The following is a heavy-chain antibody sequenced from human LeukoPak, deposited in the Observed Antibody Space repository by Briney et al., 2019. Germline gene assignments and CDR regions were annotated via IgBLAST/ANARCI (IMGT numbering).Heavy chain of an antibody. V-gene: IGHV1-18*01. CDR3: ARRSSSSSPYYYYGMDV. CDR1: GYTFTSFG. Sequence: ASVKVSCKGSGYTFTSFGISWVRQAPGQGFEWMGWISGYNGNTNYAQKLQGRVAMTTDTSTTTAYMELRSLRSDDTAVYYCARRSSSSSPYYYYGMDVWGQGTTVIVSS. D-gene: IGHD2-2*01. J-gene: IGHJ6*02. CDR2: ISGYNGNT.